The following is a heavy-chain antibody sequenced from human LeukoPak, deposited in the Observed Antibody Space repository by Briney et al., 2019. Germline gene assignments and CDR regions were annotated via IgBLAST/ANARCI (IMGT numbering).Heavy chain of an antibody. J-gene: IGHJ6*02. CDR1: GGSFSGYY. CDR2: INHSGST. V-gene: IGHV4-34*01. Sequence: SETLSLTCAVYGGSFSGYYWSWIRQPPGKGLEWIGEINHSGSTNYNPSLKSRVTISVDTSKNQFSLELSSVTAADTAVYYCARSPRYDSSGYYYYYGMDVWGQGTTVTVSS. D-gene: IGHD3-22*01. CDR3: ARSPRYDSSGYYYYYGMDV.